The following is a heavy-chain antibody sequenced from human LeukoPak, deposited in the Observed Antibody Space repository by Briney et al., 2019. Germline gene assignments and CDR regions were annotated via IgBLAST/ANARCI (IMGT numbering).Heavy chain of an antibody. CDR3: ARDGSSSLGPSARLPRPFWHRFDP. D-gene: IGHD6-6*01. CDR2: ISTTATTI. V-gene: IGHV3-11*01. CDR1: GFTFSDYY. Sequence: PGGSLRLSCGASGFTFSDYYMSWIRQAPGKGLEWVSYISTTATTIYYADSVKGRFTISRDNAKNSLYLQMNSLRADDTAVYYCARDGSSSLGPSARLPRPFWHRFDPWGQGTLVTVSS. J-gene: IGHJ5*02.